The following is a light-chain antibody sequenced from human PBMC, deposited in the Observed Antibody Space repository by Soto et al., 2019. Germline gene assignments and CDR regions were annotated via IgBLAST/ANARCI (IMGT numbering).Light chain of an antibody. CDR3: QQYDRPPRT. V-gene: IGKV3-20*01. Sequence: VLTQSPGTLAFSPGERATLSXRASPTLSGSWLAWYQHKPGXAPTXXXSGXSRMATGIPDRLSGGGSGTDFTLTISRLEPEYVALYYCQQYDRPPRTFGQGTRLDIK. CDR1: PTLSGSW. J-gene: IGKJ5*01. CDR2: GXS.